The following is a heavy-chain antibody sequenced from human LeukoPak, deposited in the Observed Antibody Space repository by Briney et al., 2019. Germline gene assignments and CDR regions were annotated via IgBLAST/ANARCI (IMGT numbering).Heavy chain of an antibody. CDR3: ARDRLQYYGSGIRYFDY. CDR1: GGSISSGDYY. D-gene: IGHD3-10*01. V-gene: IGHV4-30-4*01. Sequence: SQTLSLTCTVSGGSISSGDYYWSWIRQPPGKGLEWIGYIYYSGSTYYNPSLKSRVTISVDTSKNQFSLKLSSVTAADTAVYYCARDRLQYYGSGIRYFDYWGQGTLVTVSS. CDR2: IYYSGST. J-gene: IGHJ4*02.